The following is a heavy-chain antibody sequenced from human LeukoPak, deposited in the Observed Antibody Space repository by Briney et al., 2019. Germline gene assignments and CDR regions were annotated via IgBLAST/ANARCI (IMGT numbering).Heavy chain of an antibody. J-gene: IGHJ4*02. CDR3: AKRPSIAAAGGFDY. V-gene: IGHV3-48*03. Sequence: GGSLRLSCAASGFTLSSYEMNWVRQAPGKGLEWVSYISSSGSTIYYADSVKGRFTISRDNAKNSLYLQMNSLRAEDTAVYYCAKRPSIAAAGGFDYWGQGTLVTVSS. CDR1: GFTLSSYE. CDR2: ISSSGSTI. D-gene: IGHD6-13*01.